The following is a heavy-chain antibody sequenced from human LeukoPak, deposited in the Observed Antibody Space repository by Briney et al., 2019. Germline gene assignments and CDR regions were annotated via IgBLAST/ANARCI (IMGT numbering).Heavy chain of an antibody. V-gene: IGHV3-23*01. CDR2: NSDSGDNT. CDR1: RFPFNTYA. J-gene: IGHJ4*02. CDR3: AKSHAVTYRGYFDS. D-gene: IGHD4-23*01. Sequence: GGCQRLSCAASRFPFNTYAVSCVPQAPGRGLEGISTNSDSGDNTYYADSVKGPFSISRDNSKNTLSLQMNSLRADDTAVYYCAKSHAVTYRGYFDSWGQGTLVTASS.